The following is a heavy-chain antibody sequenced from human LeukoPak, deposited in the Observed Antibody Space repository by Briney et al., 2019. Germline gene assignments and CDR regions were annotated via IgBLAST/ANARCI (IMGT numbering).Heavy chain of an antibody. V-gene: IGHV3-13*05. CDR2: IVTAGDP. CDR1: GFTFTSYY. D-gene: IGHD6-19*01. Sequence: GGSLRLSCAPSGFTFTSYYMDWVRQAAGKGREWVSSIVTAGDPYYPGSVKGRFTIYRENAKNSLYLQMNSLRAGDTAVYYCARDGVAVAPNFDYWGQGTLVTVSS. CDR3: ARDGVAVAPNFDY. J-gene: IGHJ4*02.